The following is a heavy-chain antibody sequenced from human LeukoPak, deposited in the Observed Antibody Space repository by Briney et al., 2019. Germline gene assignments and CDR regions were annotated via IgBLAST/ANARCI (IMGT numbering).Heavy chain of an antibody. CDR3: ARDPSPGNGPSDPYFDY. J-gene: IGHJ4*02. Sequence: SETLSLTCSVSGGSISSYYWSWIRQPPGKGREWIGYIYYSGSTYYNPSLKSRVTTSVDTSKNQFSLKLSSVTAADTAVYYCARDPSPGNGPSDPYFDYWGQGTLVTVSS. V-gene: IGHV4-59*12. D-gene: IGHD1-14*01. CDR1: GGSISSYY. CDR2: IYYSGST.